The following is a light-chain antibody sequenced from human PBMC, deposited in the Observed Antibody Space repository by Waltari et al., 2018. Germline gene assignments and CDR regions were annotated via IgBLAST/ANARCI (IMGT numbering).Light chain of an antibody. V-gene: IGLV2-14*03. CDR1: GSDVGGYNY. CDR3: GSYSGTTTYV. Sequence: QSALAQPASVSGSPGQSVTISCTGTGSDVGGYNYVSWYQQTPGKVPKVIIYDVNVRPSGISSRFSGSKSGNTASLTISGLQAEDEADYYCGSYSGTTTYVFGTGTYVTVL. J-gene: IGLJ1*01. CDR2: DVN.